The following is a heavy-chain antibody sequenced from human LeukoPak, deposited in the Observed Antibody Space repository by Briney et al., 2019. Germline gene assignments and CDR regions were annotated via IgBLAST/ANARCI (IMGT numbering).Heavy chain of an antibody. J-gene: IGHJ3*02. Sequence: GGSLRLSCAASGFTFSTHEMNWVRQAPGKGLEWVSSINNSGNTIYYADSVKGRFTISRDNSKNTLYLQMNSLRADDTAVYYCAKDMWSSPVSSSDMWGQGTMVTVSS. CDR3: AKDMWSSPVSSSDM. D-gene: IGHD2/OR15-2a*01. CDR2: INNSGNTI. V-gene: IGHV3-48*03. CDR1: GFTFSTHE.